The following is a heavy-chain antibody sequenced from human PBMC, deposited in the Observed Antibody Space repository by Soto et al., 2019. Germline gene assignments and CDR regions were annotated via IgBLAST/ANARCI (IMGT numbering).Heavy chain of an antibody. V-gene: IGHV1-69*04. CDR1: GGTFSTHT. CDR2: IIPLLDVT. CDR3: ARDSGTVGYDDS. D-gene: IGHD3-10*01. J-gene: IGHJ4*02. Sequence: VASVKVSCKASGGTFSTHTINWVRQAPGQGLEWMGRIIPLLDVTNNAQRFQGRVTITADKSTSTVYMELTSLTPQDTAVYYCARDSGTVGYDDSWGQGTLVTVSS.